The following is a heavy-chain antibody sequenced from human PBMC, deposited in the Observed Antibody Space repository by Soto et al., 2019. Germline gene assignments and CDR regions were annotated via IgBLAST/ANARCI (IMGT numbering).Heavy chain of an antibody. D-gene: IGHD3-10*01. CDR1: GYTFTSYY. Sequence: SVKVSCKASGYTFTSYYMHWVRQAPGQGLEWMGRIIPIPGIANYAQKFQGRVTITADKSTSTAYMELSSLRSEDTAVYYCARVNSYGSGSYPDYWGQGTLVTFSS. CDR2: IIPIPGIA. J-gene: IGHJ4*02. V-gene: IGHV1-69*04. CDR3: ARVNSYGSGSYPDY.